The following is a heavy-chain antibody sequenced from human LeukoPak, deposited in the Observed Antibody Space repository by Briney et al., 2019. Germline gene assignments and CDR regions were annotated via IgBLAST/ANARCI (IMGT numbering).Heavy chain of an antibody. CDR3: ARARYANAWYAFDI. D-gene: IGHD2-2*01. Sequence: SETLSLTCTVSGGSVSSYYWSWMRRPPGRGLEWIAYLSHSGSSDSNPSLTSRVTTLVDTSKNQFSLKLTSVTAADTAVYYCARARYANAWYAFDIWGQGTMVTVSS. CDR1: GGSVSSYY. J-gene: IGHJ3*02. V-gene: IGHV4-59*02. CDR2: LSHSGSS.